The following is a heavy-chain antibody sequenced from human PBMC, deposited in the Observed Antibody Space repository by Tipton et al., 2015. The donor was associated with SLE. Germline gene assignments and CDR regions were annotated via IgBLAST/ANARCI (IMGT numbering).Heavy chain of an antibody. J-gene: IGHJ4*02. V-gene: IGHV3-23*01. CDR1: GFTVYANY. CDR2: ISGSGDST. D-gene: IGHD5-18*01. CDR3: AKPTVDTAMVYFDY. Sequence: GSLRLSCAASGFTVYANYVSWVRQAPGEGLEWVSAISGSGDSTYYAGSVKGRFTISRDNTRNTLYLQMNSLTDDDTAVYYCAKPTVDTAMVYFDYWGQGTLVTVSS.